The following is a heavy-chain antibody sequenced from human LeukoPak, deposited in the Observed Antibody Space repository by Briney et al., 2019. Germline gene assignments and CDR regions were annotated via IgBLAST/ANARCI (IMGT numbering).Heavy chain of an antibody. CDR1: GFTFSSYN. D-gene: IGHD3-10*01. CDR3: AKEEGFYIDC. V-gene: IGHV3-30*18. Sequence: GGSLRLSCAASGFTFSSYNMHWVRQAPGKGLEWVALISHDGSKKYFADSVRGRFTISTDNSQNMLYLQMSSLRAEDTAVYYCAKEEGFYIDCWGQGTLVTVSS. CDR2: ISHDGSKK. J-gene: IGHJ4*02.